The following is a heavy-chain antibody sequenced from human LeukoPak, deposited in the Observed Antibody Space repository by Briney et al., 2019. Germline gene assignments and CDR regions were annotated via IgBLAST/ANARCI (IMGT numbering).Heavy chain of an antibody. CDR2: IYTSGST. V-gene: IGHV4-4*07. CDR1: GYSISSSYY. D-gene: IGHD3-22*01. J-gene: IGHJ3*02. Sequence: SETLSLTCGVSGYSISSSYYWSWIRQPAGKGLEWIGRIYTSGSTNYNPSLKSRVTISVDKSKNQFSLKLSSVTAADTAVYYCARDLADYYYDSSGYYFYAFDIWGQGTMVTVSS. CDR3: ARDLADYYYDSSGYYFYAFDI.